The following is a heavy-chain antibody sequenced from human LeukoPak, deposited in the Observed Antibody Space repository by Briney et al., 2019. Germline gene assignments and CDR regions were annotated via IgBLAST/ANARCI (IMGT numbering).Heavy chain of an antibody. D-gene: IGHD5-18*01. J-gene: IGHJ4*02. CDR3: AKDQLRGYNYGSLDY. Sequence: QPGGSLRLSCAASGFTFSSYAMSWVRQAPGKGLEWVSAISGSGGSTYYADSVKGRFTISRDNSKNTLYLQMKSLRAEDTAVYYCAKDQLRGYNYGSLDYWGQGTLVTVSS. CDR1: GFTFSSYA. CDR2: ISGSGGST. V-gene: IGHV3-23*01.